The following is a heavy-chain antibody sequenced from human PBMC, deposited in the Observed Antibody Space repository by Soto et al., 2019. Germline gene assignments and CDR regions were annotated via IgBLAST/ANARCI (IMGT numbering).Heavy chain of an antibody. J-gene: IGHJ3*02. CDR3: ARADEYYYDSSGYYPDAFDI. Sequence: SETLSLTCTVSGGSISSSSYYWGWIRQPPGKGLEWIGSIYYSGSTYYNPSLKSRVTISVDTSKNQFSLKLSSVTAADTAVYYCARADEYYYDSSGYYPDAFDIWGQGTMVTVSS. V-gene: IGHV4-39*01. CDR2: IYYSGST. D-gene: IGHD3-22*01. CDR1: GGSISSSSYY.